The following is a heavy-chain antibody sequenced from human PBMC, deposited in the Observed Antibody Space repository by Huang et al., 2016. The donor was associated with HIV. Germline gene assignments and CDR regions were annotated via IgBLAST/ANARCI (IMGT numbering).Heavy chain of an antibody. CDR3: ARDRGFLYDSTGYYSRYYFDS. J-gene: IGHJ4*02. V-gene: IGHV1-8*03. Sequence: QVQLVQSGAEVKKPGASVKVSCKASGFNFNNYDFNWVRQASGQGLEWMGWMNPKRGNTGYAQKFQGRVPITRNTSITTAYMELRSLRSEDTAVYYCARDRGFLYDSTGYYSRYYFDSWGQGTLVTISS. D-gene: IGHD3-22*01. CDR1: GFNFNNYD. CDR2: MNPKRGNT.